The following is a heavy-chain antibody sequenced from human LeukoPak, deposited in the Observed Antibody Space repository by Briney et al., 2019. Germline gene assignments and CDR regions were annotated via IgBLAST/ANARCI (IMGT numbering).Heavy chain of an antibody. CDR1: GFTFSSYS. Sequence: PGGSLRLXCAASGFTFSSYSMNWVRQAPGKGLEWVSSISSSSSYIYYADSVKGRFTISRDNAKNSLYLQMNSLRAEDTAVYYCARDFGELLLYFDYWGPGTLVTVSS. CDR3: ARDFGELLLYFDY. D-gene: IGHD1-26*01. J-gene: IGHJ4*02. CDR2: ISSSSSYI. V-gene: IGHV3-21*01.